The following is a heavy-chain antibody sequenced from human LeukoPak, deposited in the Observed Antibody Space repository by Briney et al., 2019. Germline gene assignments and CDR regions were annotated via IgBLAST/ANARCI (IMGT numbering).Heavy chain of an antibody. D-gene: IGHD3-9*01. Sequence: PGGSLRLSCTVSGFTFSDYAMSWFRQAPGKGLEWVGFIRNKAYGGTAEYAASVKGRFTISRDDPKTIAYLQMNRLKTEDTAVYYCTREKRYFDWFQADYWGQVTLVTVSS. CDR1: GFTFSDYA. CDR3: TREKRYFDWFQADY. CDR2: IRNKAYGGTA. V-gene: IGHV3-49*03. J-gene: IGHJ4*02.